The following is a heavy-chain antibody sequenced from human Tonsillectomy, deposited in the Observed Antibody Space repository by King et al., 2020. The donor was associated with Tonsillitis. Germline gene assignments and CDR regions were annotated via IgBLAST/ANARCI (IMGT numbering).Heavy chain of an antibody. D-gene: IGHD2-15*01. Sequence: VQLVESGAEVKKPGESLKISCKGSGYSFSSYWIGWVRQMPGKGLEWMGIIYPGDSDTRYSPSFQGQVTISADKSINTAYLQWTSLKASDTAMYFCSTWSGGNWRTFDYWGPGTLVTVSS. CDR3: STWSGGNWRTFDY. V-gene: IGHV5-51*01. J-gene: IGHJ4*02. CDR1: GYSFSSYW. CDR2: IYPGDSDT.